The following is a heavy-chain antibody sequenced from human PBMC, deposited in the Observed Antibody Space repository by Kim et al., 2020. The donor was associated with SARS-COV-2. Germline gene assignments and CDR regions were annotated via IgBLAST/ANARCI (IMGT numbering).Heavy chain of an antibody. CDR1: GFTFSSYD. CDR3: ARGDNYYDSSGYYYIFDY. CDR2: IGTAGDT. J-gene: IGHJ4*02. V-gene: IGHV3-13*04. Sequence: GGSLRLSCAASGFTFSSYDMHWVRQATGKGLEWVSAIGTAGDTYYPGSVKGRFTISRENAKNSLYLQMNSLRAGDTAVYYCARGDNYYDSSGYYYIFDYWGQGTRVTVSS. D-gene: IGHD3-22*01.